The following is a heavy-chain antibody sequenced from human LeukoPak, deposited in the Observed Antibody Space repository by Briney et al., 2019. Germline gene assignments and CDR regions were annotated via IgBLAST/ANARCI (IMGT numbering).Heavy chain of an antibody. J-gene: IGHJ6*03. CDR2: IYTSGST. Sequence: LETLSLTCTVSGGSISSYYWSWIRQPAGKGLEWIGRIYTSGSTNYNPSLKSRVTMSVDTSKNQFSLKLSSVTAADTAVYYCARAPYRFGDKRGYYYYYMDVRGKGTTVTISS. V-gene: IGHV4-4*07. CDR1: GGSISSYY. CDR3: ARAPYRFGDKRGYYYYYMDV. D-gene: IGHD3-10*01.